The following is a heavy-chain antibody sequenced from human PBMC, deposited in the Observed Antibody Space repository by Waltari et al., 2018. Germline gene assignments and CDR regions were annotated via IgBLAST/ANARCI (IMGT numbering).Heavy chain of an antibody. V-gene: IGHV4-38-2*01. Sequence: QVELQESGPGLVSPSETLSLTCAVFGYSINSDYFWGWIRQPPGKGLEWIASISHSGTTYYNPSLKSRVTISADTSKNQFSLKVTSVTAADTAVYYCVRVGGYRSSWYNYYYYMDIWGKGTTVTVSS. CDR2: ISHSGTT. CDR3: VRVGGYRSSWYNYYYYMDI. J-gene: IGHJ6*03. D-gene: IGHD6-13*01. CDR1: GYSINSDYF.